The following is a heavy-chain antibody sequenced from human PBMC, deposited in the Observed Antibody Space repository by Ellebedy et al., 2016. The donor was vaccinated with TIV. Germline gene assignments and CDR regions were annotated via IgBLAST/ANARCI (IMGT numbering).Heavy chain of an antibody. CDR2: INHSGST. J-gene: IGHJ6*02. CDR3: ARIASLSGGMVGPDYGPDV. D-gene: IGHD2-15*01. V-gene: IGHV4-34*01. Sequence: PSETLSLTCAVYRGPFSGYYWSWIRQPPGKGLEWIGEINHSGSTNYNPSLKSRATVSVDTSKNQFSLKLSSLTAADTAIYYCARIASLSGGMVGPDYGPDVWGQGTTATVSS. CDR1: RGPFSGYY.